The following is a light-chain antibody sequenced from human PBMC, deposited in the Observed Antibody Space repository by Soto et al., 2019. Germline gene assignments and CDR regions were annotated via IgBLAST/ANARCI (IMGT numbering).Light chain of an antibody. J-gene: IGKJ5*01. CDR2: VAS. CDR1: QSISSY. Sequence: DIQITQSPASLSASVGDRVTITCRASQSISSYLNWYQQKPGKAPNLLIYVASSLQSEVPSRFSGSGSGTDFTLTITSLTPEDFATYYCKQSYGPLITSGQGTRLEV. CDR3: KQSYGPLIT. V-gene: IGKV1-39*01.